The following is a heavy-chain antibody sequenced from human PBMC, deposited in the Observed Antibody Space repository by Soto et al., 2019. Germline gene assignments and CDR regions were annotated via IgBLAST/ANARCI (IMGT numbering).Heavy chain of an antibody. CDR3: GRHGPWALFDD. Sequence: QLHLQESGPGLVKSSETLSLTCNVSGGSIDSSDFYWVWVRLAPGEGLEWIVSSYDGRNTSYNPFLGSRVPVSVDTSTKQFSLRLSSVTAADTDVFYCGRHGPWALFDDWGQGTLVTVSS. CDR1: GGSIDSSDFY. J-gene: IGHJ4*02. CDR2: SYDGRNT. V-gene: IGHV4-39*01. D-gene: IGHD3-16*01.